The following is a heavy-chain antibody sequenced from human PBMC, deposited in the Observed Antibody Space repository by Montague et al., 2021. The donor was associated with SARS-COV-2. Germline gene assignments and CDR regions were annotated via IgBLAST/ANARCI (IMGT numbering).Heavy chain of an antibody. V-gene: IGHV4-59*01. CDR3: ARAPIYRSSWYVYFDY. D-gene: IGHD6-13*01. CDR1: GDSMNNYY. J-gene: IGHJ4*02. Sequence: SETLSLTCTVSGDSMNNYYWSWIRQPPGKGLEWIGYINYSGSTHYNPSLQSRVTLSKDTSKNQFSLRLTSVTAADTAMYFCARAPIYRSSWYVYFDYWGQGTLVTVPS. CDR2: INYSGST.